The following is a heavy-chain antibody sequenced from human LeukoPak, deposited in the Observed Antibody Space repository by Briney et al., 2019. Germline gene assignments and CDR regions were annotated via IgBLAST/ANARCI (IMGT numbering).Heavy chain of an antibody. V-gene: IGHV4-34*01. Sequence: SETLSLTCAVYGGSFSGYYWSWIRQPPGKGLEWIGSIYYSGSTYYNPSLKSRVTISVDTSKNQFSLKLSSVTAADTAVYYCARHWSSYSSGWLHPFDYWGQGTLVTVSS. CDR3: ARHWSSYSSGWLHPFDY. J-gene: IGHJ4*02. D-gene: IGHD6-19*01. CDR1: GGSFSGYY. CDR2: IYYSGST.